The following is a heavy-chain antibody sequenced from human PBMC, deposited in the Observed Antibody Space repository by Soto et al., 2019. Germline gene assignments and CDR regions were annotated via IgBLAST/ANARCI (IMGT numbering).Heavy chain of an antibody. CDR1: GFSLSTSGVG. CDR3: AHTPDPKRGWMVRGVYNWFDP. Sequence: QITLKESGPTLVKPTQTLTLTCTFSGFSLSTSGVGVGWIRQPPGKTLEWLALIYWDDDKRYSPSLKSSLTITKDTSKNQVVLTMTNMDPVDTATYYCAHTPDPKRGWMVRGVYNWFDPWGQGTLVTVSS. J-gene: IGHJ5*02. V-gene: IGHV2-5*02. D-gene: IGHD3-10*01. CDR2: IYWDDDK.